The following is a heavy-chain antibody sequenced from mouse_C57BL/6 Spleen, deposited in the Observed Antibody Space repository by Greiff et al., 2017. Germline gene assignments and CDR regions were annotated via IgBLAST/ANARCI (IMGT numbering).Heavy chain of an antibody. V-gene: IGHV1-64*01. D-gene: IGHD1-1*01. CDR2: IHPNSGRT. Sequence: QVQLQQPGAELVKPGASVKLSCKASGYTFTSYWMHWVKQRPGQGLEWIGMIHPNSGRTNYNEKFKSKATLTVDKSSSTAYMQLSSLTSEDSAVYYCASQGGYSSYDAMDYWGQGTSVTVSS. J-gene: IGHJ4*01. CDR3: ASQGGYSSYDAMDY. CDR1: GYTFTSYW.